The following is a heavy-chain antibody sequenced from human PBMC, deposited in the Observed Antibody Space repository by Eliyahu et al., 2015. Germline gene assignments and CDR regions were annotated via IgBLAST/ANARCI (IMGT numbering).Heavy chain of an antibody. CDR1: GFTFSSYA. CDR2: IXGSGGST. V-gene: IGHV3-23*01. Sequence: EVQLLESGXGLVQPGGSLRLSCAASGFTFSSYAMSXVRQAPGKGLEWVSAIXGSGGSTYYADSVKGRFTISRDNSKNTLYLQMNSLRAEDTAVYYCAKLGALRFLEWGFIYWGQGTLVTVSS. J-gene: IGHJ4*02. D-gene: IGHD3-3*01. CDR3: AKLGALRFLEWGFIY.